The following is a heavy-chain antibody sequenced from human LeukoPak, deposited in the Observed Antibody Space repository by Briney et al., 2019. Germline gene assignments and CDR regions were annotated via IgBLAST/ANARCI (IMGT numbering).Heavy chain of an antibody. CDR2: IWYDGSNK. CDR1: GGSLSGYY. V-gene: IGHV3-33*08. Sequence: LSLTCAVYGGSLSGYYWSWIRQPPGKGLEWVAVIWYDGSNKYYADSVKGRFTISRDNSKNTLYLQMNSLRAEDTAVYYCARDGWFGELLQTGGFLDYWGQGTLVTVSS. J-gene: IGHJ4*02. D-gene: IGHD3-10*01. CDR3: ARDGWFGELLQTGGFLDY.